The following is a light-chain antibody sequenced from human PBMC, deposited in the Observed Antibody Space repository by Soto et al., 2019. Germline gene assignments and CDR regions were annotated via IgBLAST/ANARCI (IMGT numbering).Light chain of an antibody. CDR1: TSDIGAYNY. V-gene: IGLV2-14*03. CDR2: DVT. Sequence: QSALTQPASVSGSPGQSITFSCTGTTSDIGAYNYVSWYQHHPGKAPKLLIYDVTARPSGVSDRFSGSKSGSTASLTISGLPAEDEAEYIYSSYTTNYPVVLFGGGTKLTVL. J-gene: IGLJ3*02. CDR3: SSYTTNYPVVL.